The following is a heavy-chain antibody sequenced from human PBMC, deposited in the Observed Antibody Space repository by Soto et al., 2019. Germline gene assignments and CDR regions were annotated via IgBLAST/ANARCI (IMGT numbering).Heavy chain of an antibody. CDR1: GYSFTSYW. J-gene: IGHJ4*02. Sequence: XXSLKISCRGSGYSFTSYWISWVRQMPGKGLEWMGRIDPSDSYTYYSPSFQGHVTISADKYISTAYLQWSNLKASDTAMYYCARHYYDSSGHLHYWGQGTLVTVSS. V-gene: IGHV5-10-1*01. CDR3: ARHYYDSSGHLHY. CDR2: IDPSDSYT. D-gene: IGHD3-22*01.